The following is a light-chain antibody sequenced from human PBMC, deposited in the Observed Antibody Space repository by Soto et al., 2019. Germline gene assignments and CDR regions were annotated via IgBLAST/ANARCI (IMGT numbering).Light chain of an antibody. CDR1: QSNSSY. Sequence: DIQMTQSPSSLSASVGDRVTITCRASQSNSSYLNWYQQKPGKAPKLLIYAASSLQSGVPSRFSGSGSGTDFTLTISSLQPEDFATYYCQQSYSTPITFGHGTRLEIK. J-gene: IGKJ5*01. CDR3: QQSYSTPIT. V-gene: IGKV1-39*01. CDR2: AAS.